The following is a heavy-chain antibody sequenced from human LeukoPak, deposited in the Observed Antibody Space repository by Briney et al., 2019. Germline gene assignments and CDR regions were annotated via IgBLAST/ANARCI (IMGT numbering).Heavy chain of an antibody. D-gene: IGHD3-22*01. J-gene: IGHJ3*02. V-gene: IGHV1-69*04. CDR1: GGTFSRYA. Sequence: ASVNVSRKASGGTFSRYAISWVRQAPRQPLDWMGRSIPIFGIANSAQKFQGRLTITADKSTSTAYMELSSLRSEDTAVYYCAREGADSSGYYDDAFDIWGQGTMVTVSS. CDR2: SIPIFGIA. CDR3: AREGADSSGYYDDAFDI.